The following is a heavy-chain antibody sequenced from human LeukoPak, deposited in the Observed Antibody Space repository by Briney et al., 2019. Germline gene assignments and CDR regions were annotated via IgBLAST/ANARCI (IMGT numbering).Heavy chain of an antibody. CDR2: ISSSGSTI. CDR1: GFTFSSYE. Sequence: GGSLRLSCVASGFTFSSYELNWVRQAPGKGLEWVSYISSSGSTIYYADSVKGRFTISRDNAKNSLYLQMNSLRAEDTAVYYCARWARDCYGSGSYPGDYWGQGTLVTVSS. J-gene: IGHJ4*02. D-gene: IGHD3-10*01. V-gene: IGHV3-48*03. CDR3: ARWARDCYGSGSYPGDY.